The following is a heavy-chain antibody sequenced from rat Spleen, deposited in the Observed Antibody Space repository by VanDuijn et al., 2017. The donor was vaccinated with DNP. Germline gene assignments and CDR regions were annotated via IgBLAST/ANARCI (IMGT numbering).Heavy chain of an antibody. J-gene: IGHJ2*01. Sequence: EVQLVESGGGLVQPGRSLKLSCVASGFTFNNYWITWIRQAPGKGLEWVASITNTGGSTYYPDSVKGRFTISRDNAKSTLYLQMISLRSEDTATYYCTRDSGIYYYDGYYPYYFDYWGQGVMVTVSS. CDR2: ITNTGGST. V-gene: IGHV5-31*01. CDR1: GFTFNNYW. D-gene: IGHD1-12*03. CDR3: TRDSGIYYYDGYYPYYFDY.